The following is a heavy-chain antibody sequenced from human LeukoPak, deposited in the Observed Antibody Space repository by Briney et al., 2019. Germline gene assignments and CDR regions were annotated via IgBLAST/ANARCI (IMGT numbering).Heavy chain of an antibody. CDR2: IYSGGST. J-gene: IGHJ4*02. V-gene: IGHV3-53*01. D-gene: IGHD5-24*01. CDR1: GFTVSSNY. Sequence: GGSLRLSCAASGFTVSSNYMSWVRQAPGKGLEWVSVIYSGGSTYYADSVKGRFTISRDNSKNTLYLQMNSLRAEDTAVYYCAKPWRDGYNRIFDYWGQGTLVTVSS. CDR3: AKPWRDGYNRIFDY.